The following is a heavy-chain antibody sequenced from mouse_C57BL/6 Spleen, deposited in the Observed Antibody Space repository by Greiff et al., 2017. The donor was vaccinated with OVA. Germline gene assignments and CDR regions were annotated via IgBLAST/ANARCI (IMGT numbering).Heavy chain of an antibody. CDR3: ANSGATDGDF. V-gene: IGHV1-54*01. J-gene: IGHJ2*01. CDR1: GYAFTNYM. CDR2: INPGSGGT. Sequence: QVQLKESGAELVRPGASVKVSCKASGYAFTNYMIEWVKQRPGQGLEWIGVINPGSGGTNYNEKFKGKATLTVDKSSSTAYMQLSSLTSEDSAVYFCANSGATDGDFWGPGTTLTVSS. D-gene: IGHD1-1*01.